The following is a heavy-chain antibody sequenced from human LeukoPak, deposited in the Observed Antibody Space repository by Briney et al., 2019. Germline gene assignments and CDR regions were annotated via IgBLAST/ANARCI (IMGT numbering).Heavy chain of an antibody. J-gene: IGHJ4*02. CDR2: IYYRGNT. Sequence: PSETLSLTCTVSGDSISSGRYYWGWIRQAPGKGLEWIGTIYYRGNTYYNPSLKSRITISVDTSKTQFSLGLSSVTAADTALYYCSRQRGGYEVDYWGQGTLVTVSS. D-gene: IGHD5-12*01. CDR3: SRQRGGYEVDY. CDR1: GDSISSGRYY. V-gene: IGHV4-39*01.